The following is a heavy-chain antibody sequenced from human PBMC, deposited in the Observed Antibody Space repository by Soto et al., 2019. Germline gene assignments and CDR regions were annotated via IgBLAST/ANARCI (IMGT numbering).Heavy chain of an antibody. CDR1: GGSFTSNNW. V-gene: IGHV4-4*02. D-gene: IGHD1-7*01. Sequence: QVQLQESGPGLVKPSWTLSLTCAVSGGSFTSNNWWTWFRQPPGQGLEWIGEIYRTGSTNYNPSLKSRVTISLDKSENQFSLKVTSLTAADTAVYYCASRDPGTSVDYWGQGTLVTVSS. CDR3: ASRDPGTSVDY. CDR2: IYRTGST. J-gene: IGHJ4*02.